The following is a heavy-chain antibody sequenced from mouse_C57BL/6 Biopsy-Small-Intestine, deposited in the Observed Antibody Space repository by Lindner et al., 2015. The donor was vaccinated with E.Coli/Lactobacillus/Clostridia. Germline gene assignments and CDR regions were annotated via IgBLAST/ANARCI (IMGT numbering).Heavy chain of an antibody. CDR2: INANSGAT. Sequence: SVKVSCKTSGYTFTDYYLHWVRQAPGQGFEWMAWINANSGATYYPQKFQGRVTVTRDTPTTTVYMELGGLTSDDTAVYYCARDGRDGVDYWSGYDFWGQGTLVTVSS. V-gene: IGHV1-62-3*01. CDR1: GYTFTDYY. D-gene: IGHD2-2*01. CDR3: ARDGRDGVDYWSGYDF. J-gene: IGHJ4*01.